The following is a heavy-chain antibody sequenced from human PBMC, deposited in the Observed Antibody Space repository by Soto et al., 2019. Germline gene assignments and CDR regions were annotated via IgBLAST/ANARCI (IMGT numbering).Heavy chain of an antibody. Sequence: SETLSLTCAVYGGSFSGYYWSWIRQPPGKGLEWIGEVNHSGSTNYNPSLKSRVTISVDTSKNQFSLKLSSVTAADTAVYYCVRGYGRNFDYWGQGTLVTVSS. V-gene: IGHV4-34*01. J-gene: IGHJ4*02. CDR1: GGSFSGYY. D-gene: IGHD3-10*01. CDR3: VRGYGRNFDY. CDR2: VNHSGST.